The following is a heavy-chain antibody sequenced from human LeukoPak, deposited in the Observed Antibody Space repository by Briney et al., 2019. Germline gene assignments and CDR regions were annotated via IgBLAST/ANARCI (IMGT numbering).Heavy chain of an antibody. J-gene: IGHJ5*02. CDR3: ARILHIGGPPNWFDP. D-gene: IGHD5-12*01. CDR1: GGSISSGSYY. V-gene: IGHV4-61*02. CDR2: IYTSGST. Sequence: PSETLSLTCTVSGGSISSGSYYWSWIRQPAGKGLEWIGRIYTSGSTYYNPSLKSRVTISVDTSKNQFSLKLSSVTAADTAVYYCARILHIGGPPNWFDPWGQGTLVTVSS.